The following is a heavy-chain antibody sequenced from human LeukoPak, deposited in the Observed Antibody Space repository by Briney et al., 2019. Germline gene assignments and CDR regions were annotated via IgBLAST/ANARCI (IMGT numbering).Heavy chain of an antibody. J-gene: IGHJ4*02. Sequence: SETLSLTCTVSGYSISSGYYWGWIRQPPGKGLEWIGSIYHSGSTYYNPSLKSRVTISVDTSKNQFSLKLSSVTAADTAVYYCARDEDSVFDYWGQGTLVTVSS. CDR1: GYSISSGYY. V-gene: IGHV4-38-2*02. CDR2: IYHSGST. CDR3: ARDEDSVFDY.